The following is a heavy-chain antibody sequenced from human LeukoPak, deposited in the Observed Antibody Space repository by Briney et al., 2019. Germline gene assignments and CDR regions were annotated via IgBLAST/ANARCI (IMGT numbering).Heavy chain of an antibody. V-gene: IGHV1-2*06. CDR1: GYTFTAYY. J-gene: IGHJ4*02. Sequence: ASVKVSCKASGYTFTAYYIHWVRQAPGQGLEWMGRISPNSGGTNYAQKFQGRVTMTRDTSISTAYMELSRLRSDDTAVYYCARELKGYYFDYWGQGTLVTVSS. CDR2: ISPNSGGT. CDR3: ARELKGYYFDY.